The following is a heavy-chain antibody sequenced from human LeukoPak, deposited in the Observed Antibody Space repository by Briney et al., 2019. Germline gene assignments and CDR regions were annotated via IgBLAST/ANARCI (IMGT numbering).Heavy chain of an antibody. CDR1: SDSISSYY. V-gene: IGHV4-59*01. CDR2: FYYSGST. D-gene: IGHD1-26*01. Sequence: SETLSLTCTVSSDSISSYYWTWIRQPPGKGLEWIGYFYYSGSTNYNPPLKSRVSISVDTSKNQFSLKMYSVTAADTAVYYCARGGRSGSYGYYFDYWGQGILVTVSS. CDR3: ARGGRSGSYGYYFDY. J-gene: IGHJ4*02.